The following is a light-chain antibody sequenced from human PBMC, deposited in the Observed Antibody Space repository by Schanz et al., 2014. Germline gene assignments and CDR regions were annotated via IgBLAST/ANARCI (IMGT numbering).Light chain of an antibody. CDR2: GAS. Sequence: EIVLTQSPGALSLSPGDRATLSCRASQSVSSIDLAWYQQKPGQAPRLLIYGASSRATGIPDRFSGSGSGTDFTLTISRLEPEDFAVYYCQQRSNLWTFGQGTKVEIK. CDR1: QSVSSID. CDR3: QQRSNLWT. V-gene: IGKV3D-20*02. J-gene: IGKJ1*01.